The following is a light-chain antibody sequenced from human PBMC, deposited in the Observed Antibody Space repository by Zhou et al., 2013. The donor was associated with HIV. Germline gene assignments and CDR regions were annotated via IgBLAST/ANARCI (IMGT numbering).Light chain of an antibody. J-gene: IGKJ5*01. CDR3: QQYGMSST. CDR2: GPS. CDR1: ESLNNN. V-gene: IGKV3-20*01. Sequence: ETVLTQSPATLSASAGERVTLSCRASESLNNNLAWYQQKPGQAPRLLIYGPSSRATGIPNRFSGSGSGTDFTLIISRLEPEDFAVYYCQQYGMSSTFGQGTRLDIK.